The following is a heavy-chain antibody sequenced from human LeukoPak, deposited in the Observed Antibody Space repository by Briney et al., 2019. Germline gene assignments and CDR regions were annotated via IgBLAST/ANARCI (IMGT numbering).Heavy chain of an antibody. CDR3: AKDHPSSGWPTFEY. V-gene: IGHV3-23*01. CDR1: GFTVSRYA. CDR2: ITNNNGKT. Sequence: PGGSLRVSCIASGFTVSRYAMSWVRQVPGKGLEWVASITNNNGKTYYADSVKGRFTISRDESENTVYLQMNSLRAEDTAVYYCAKDHPSSGWPTFEYWGQGTLVTASP. J-gene: IGHJ4*02. D-gene: IGHD6-19*01.